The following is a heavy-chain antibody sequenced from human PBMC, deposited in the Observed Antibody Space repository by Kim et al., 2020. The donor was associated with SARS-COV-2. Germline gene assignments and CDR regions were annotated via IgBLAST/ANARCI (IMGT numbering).Heavy chain of an antibody. V-gene: IGHV1-2*04. J-gene: IGHJ6*02. Sequence: ASVKVSCKASGYTFTGYYMHWVRQAPGQGLEWMGWINPNSGGTNYAQKFQGWVTMTRDTSISTAYMELSRLRSDDTAVYYCARDSSSWYTDYYYGMDVWGQGTTVTVSS. CDR1: GYTFTGYY. CDR3: ARDSSSWYTDYYYGMDV. CDR2: INPNSGGT. D-gene: IGHD6-13*01.